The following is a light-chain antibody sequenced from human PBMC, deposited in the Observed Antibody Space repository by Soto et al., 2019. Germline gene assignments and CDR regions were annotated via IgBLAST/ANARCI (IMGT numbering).Light chain of an antibody. Sequence: QSVLTQPRSVSGSPGQSVTLSWTGTSSDVGGYNYVSWYQQHPGKAPKLMIDDVNKRPSGVPDRFSGSRSGNTASLTISGLQAEDEADYYCCSYAGSYTWVFGGGTKLTVL. CDR1: SSDVGGYNY. CDR2: DVN. J-gene: IGLJ3*02. CDR3: CSYAGSYTWV. V-gene: IGLV2-11*01.